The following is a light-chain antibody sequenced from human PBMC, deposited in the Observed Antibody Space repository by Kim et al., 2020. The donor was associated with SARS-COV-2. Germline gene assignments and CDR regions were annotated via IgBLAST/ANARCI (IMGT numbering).Light chain of an antibody. V-gene: IGKV3-15*01. CDR2: GAS. CDR1: QSVRYN. J-gene: IGKJ4*02. Sequence: IVMTQSPSTLSASAGERVTLSCRASQSVRYNLAWYQQQPGQAPRLLIYGASTRATDVPARFSGSGSGTEFTLTIRSLQSEDLAAYYCRQYYDWPLLTFGEGTKVDIK. CDR3: RQYYDWPLLT.